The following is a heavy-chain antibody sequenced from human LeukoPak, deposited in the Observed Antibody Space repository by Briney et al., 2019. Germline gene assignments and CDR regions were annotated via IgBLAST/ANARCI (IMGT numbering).Heavy chain of an antibody. D-gene: IGHD3-10*01. CDR3: ARVPYYYGSGSFDY. J-gene: IGHJ4*02. Sequence: SETLSLTCTVSGGSISSSSYYWGWIRRPPGKGLEWIGSIYYSGSTYYNPSLKSRVTISVDTSKNQFSLKLSSVTAADTAVYYCARVPYYYGSGSFDYWGQGTLVTVSS. CDR2: IYYSGST. V-gene: IGHV4-39*07. CDR1: GGSISSSSYY.